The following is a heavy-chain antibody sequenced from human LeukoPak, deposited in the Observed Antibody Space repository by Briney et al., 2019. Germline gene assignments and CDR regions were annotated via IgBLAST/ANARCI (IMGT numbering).Heavy chain of an antibody. Sequence: PGGSLRLSCAASGFTFDDYAMHWVRQAPGKGLEWVSGISWNSGSIGYADSVKGRFTISRDNAKNSLYLQMNSLRAEDTALYYCAKDGGDGKKKDFDYWGQGTLVTVSS. V-gene: IGHV3-9*01. J-gene: IGHJ4*02. D-gene: IGHD2-21*02. CDR3: AKDGGDGKKKDFDY. CDR2: ISWNSGSI. CDR1: GFTFDDYA.